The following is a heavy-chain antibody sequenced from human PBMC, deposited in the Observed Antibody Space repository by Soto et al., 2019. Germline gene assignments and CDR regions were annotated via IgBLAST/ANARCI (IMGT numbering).Heavy chain of an antibody. CDR1: GGSISSGGYY. J-gene: IGHJ4*02. D-gene: IGHD3-22*01. CDR2: IYYSGST. CDR3: ARAYYDSSGYYVPYAD. Sequence: SETLSLTCTVSGGSISSGGYYWSWIRQHPGKGLEWIGYIYYSGSTYYNPSLKSRVTISVATSKNQFSLKLSSVTAADTAVYYCARAYYDSSGYYVPYADWGQGTLVTVSS. V-gene: IGHV4-31*03.